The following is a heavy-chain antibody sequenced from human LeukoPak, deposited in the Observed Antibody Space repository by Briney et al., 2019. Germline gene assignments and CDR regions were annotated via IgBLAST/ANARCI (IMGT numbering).Heavy chain of an antibody. CDR1: GGTFTIYA. J-gene: IGHJ4*02. CDR3: ARDRDTARLDY. V-gene: IGHV1-69*13. CDR2: IIPIFGTA. Sequence: GASVTVSFTSSGGTFTIYAISWVRQAPGPGIEWMGGIIPIFGTANYAQKFQGRVTITADESTSTAYMELSSLRSEDTAVYYCARDRDTARLDYWGQGTLVTVSS. D-gene: IGHD5-18*01.